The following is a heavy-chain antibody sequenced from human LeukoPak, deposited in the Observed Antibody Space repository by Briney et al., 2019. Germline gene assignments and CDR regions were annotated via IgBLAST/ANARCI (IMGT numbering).Heavy chain of an antibody. J-gene: IGHJ6*03. CDR3: ARGAMLRGDFYYYYMDV. Sequence: PSETLSLTCTVSGGSINSYYWSWIRQPPGKGLDWIGYIYYSGTTNYNPSLKSRVTMSVDTSKNQLSLKLRSVTAADTAVYYCARGAMLRGDFYYYYMDVWGKGTTVTISS. D-gene: IGHD3-10*01. CDR1: GGSINSYY. V-gene: IGHV4-59*01. CDR2: IYYSGTT.